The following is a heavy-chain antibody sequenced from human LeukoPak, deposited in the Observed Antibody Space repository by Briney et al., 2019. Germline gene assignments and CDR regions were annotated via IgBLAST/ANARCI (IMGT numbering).Heavy chain of an antibody. J-gene: IGHJ4*02. CDR1: GGSISSSSYY. V-gene: IGHV4-39*07. D-gene: IGHD3-9*01. CDR3: ARDQIRYFDWLSYFDY. CDR2: IYYSGST. Sequence: PSETLSLTCTVSGGSISSSSYYWGWIRQPPGKGLEWIGSIYYSGSTYYNPSLKSRVTISVDTSKNQFSLKLSSVTAADTAVYYCARDQIRYFDWLSYFDYWGQGTLVTVSS.